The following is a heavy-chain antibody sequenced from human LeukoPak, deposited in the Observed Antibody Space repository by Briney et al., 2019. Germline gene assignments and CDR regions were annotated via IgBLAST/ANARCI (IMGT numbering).Heavy chain of an antibody. J-gene: IGHJ4*02. CDR3: ARVKTPGFWSGRYFDC. CDR2: INSDGSSI. D-gene: IGHD3-3*01. Sequence: GGSLRLSCAASGFTFSSYWMHWVRQAPGKGLVWVSRINSDGSSIDYADSVKGRFTISRDNAKSTLYLQMNSLRAEDTAVYYCARVKTPGFWSGRYFDCWGQGTLVTVSS. V-gene: IGHV3-74*01. CDR1: GFTFSSYW.